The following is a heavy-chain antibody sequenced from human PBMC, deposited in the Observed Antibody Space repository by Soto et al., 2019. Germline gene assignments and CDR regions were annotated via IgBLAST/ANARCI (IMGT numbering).Heavy chain of an antibody. CDR3: ASSYGSGYRAFDY. J-gene: IGHJ4*01. CDR2: VNPIVSMS. V-gene: IGHV1-69*02. Sequence: QVQLVQSGAEVKRPGSSVKVSCKASGDTFNFYSINWVRQAPGVGLEWMGRVNPIVSMSNYAQKFQGRVTMTADKSTSTAYMKLSTLRSEDTAIYYCASSYGSGYRAFDYWGQEPWSPSP. D-gene: IGHD3-10*01. CDR1: GDTFNFYS.